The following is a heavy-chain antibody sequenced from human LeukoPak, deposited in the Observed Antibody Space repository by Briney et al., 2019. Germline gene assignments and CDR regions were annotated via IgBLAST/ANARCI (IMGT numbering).Heavy chain of an antibody. CDR3: AKDWELGS. J-gene: IGHJ5*02. D-gene: IGHD1-26*01. CDR1: GASINSYY. Sequence: SETLSLTCSVSGASINSYYWNWIRQPPGKGLEWIGNTYSSGSTNYNPSLKSRATIPLDTSKNHFSLKMSSVTATDTAVYYCAKDWELGSWGQGTLVTVSS. CDR2: TYSSGST. V-gene: IGHV4-59*01.